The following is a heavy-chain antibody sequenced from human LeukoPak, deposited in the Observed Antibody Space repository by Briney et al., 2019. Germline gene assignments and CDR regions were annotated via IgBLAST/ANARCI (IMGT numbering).Heavy chain of an antibody. Sequence: ASVKVSCKASGYTFTSYDINWVRQATGQGLEWMGWMNPNSGNTGYAQEFQGRVTMTRNTSISTAYMELSSLRSEDTAVYYCARGRDQLRYFDWLSADAFDICGQGTMVTVSS. CDR1: GYTFTSYD. CDR3: ARGRDQLRYFDWLSADAFDI. J-gene: IGHJ3*02. CDR2: MNPNSGNT. V-gene: IGHV1-8*01. D-gene: IGHD3-9*01.